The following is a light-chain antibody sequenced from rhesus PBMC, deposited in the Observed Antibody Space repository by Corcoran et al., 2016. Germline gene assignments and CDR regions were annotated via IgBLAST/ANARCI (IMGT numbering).Light chain of an antibody. Sequence: DIQMTHSPPSLSASVRDTVTSTCRASQSISFGLAWYQQKPAKAPNLLFARASSLESGAPSSFSRSGPGTNFPLTLSSLQSGSFAPNSCRQYSSSHNFGQWTKVPIK. CDR2: RAS. V-gene: IGKV1-22*01. J-gene: IGKJ2*01. CDR3: RQYSSSHN. CDR1: QSISFG.